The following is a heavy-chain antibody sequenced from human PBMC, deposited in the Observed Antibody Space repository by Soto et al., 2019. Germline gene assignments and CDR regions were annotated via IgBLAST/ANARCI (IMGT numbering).Heavy chain of an antibody. CDR2: ISAYNGNT. CDR3: ARVAIVVVPAANYYYYYMDV. D-gene: IGHD2-2*01. J-gene: IGHJ6*03. V-gene: IGHV1-18*01. CDR1: GYTFTSYG. Sequence: GASVKVSCKASGYTFTSYGISWVRQAPGQGLEWMGWISAYNGNTNYAQKLQGRVTMTTDTSTSTAYMELRSLRSDDTAVYYCARVAIVVVPAANYYYYYMDVWGKGTTVTVSS.